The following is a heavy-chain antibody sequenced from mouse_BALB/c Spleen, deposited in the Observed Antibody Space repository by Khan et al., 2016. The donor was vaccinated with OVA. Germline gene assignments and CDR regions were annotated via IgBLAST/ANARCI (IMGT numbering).Heavy chain of an antibody. V-gene: IGHV3-2*02. Sequence: EVQLQESGPGLVKPSQSLSLTCTVTGYSVTSDYAWNWIRQFPGNKLEWMGYINYSGSTSYTPSLKSRISITRDTSKNQFFLHLSSVTTEDTSTYYCARGRAYWGQGTLVTVSA. D-gene: IGHD3-3*01. CDR2: INYSGST. CDR1: GYSVTSDYA. J-gene: IGHJ3*01. CDR3: ARGRAY.